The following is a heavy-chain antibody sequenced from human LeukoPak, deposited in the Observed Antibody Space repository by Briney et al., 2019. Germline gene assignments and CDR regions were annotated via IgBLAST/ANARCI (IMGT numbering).Heavy chain of an antibody. CDR1: GYTFTSYG. CDR2: ISAYNGNT. CDR3: ARENTVVTPLGDFDY. Sequence: ASVKVSCKASGYTFTSYGIIWVRQAPGQGLEWMGWISAYNGNTNYAQKLQGRVTMTTDTSTSTAYMELRSLRSDDTAVYYCARENTVVTPLGDFDYWGQGTLATVSS. J-gene: IGHJ4*02. D-gene: IGHD4-23*01. V-gene: IGHV1-18*01.